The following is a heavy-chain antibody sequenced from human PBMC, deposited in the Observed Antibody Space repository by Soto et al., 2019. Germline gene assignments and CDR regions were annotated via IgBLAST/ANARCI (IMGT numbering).Heavy chain of an antibody. CDR2: IYYSGST. J-gene: IGHJ5*02. D-gene: IGHD3-9*01. Sequence: QVQLQESGPGLVKPSETLSLTCTVSGGSISGSFWTWIRQPQGKGLEWIGYIYYSGSTNYNPSLKSRVTISVDTSKNQFSLKLSSVTAADTALYFCARVEGYLLSWFDPWGQGTLVTVSS. CDR3: ARVEGYLLSWFDP. V-gene: IGHV4-59*01. CDR1: GGSISGSF.